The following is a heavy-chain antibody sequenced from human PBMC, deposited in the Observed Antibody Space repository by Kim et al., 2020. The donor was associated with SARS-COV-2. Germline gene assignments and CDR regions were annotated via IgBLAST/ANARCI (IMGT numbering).Heavy chain of an antibody. J-gene: IGHJ6*04. CDR3: VRAVRGYNMDV. CDR1: GFAVSSNY. CDR2: IYSDGIT. Sequence: GGSLRLSCAVSGFAVSSNYMTWVRRAPGKGLDWVSIIYSDGITYHADSVKGRFTISRDNFKNTLYLQMNSLRAEDTAVYYCVRAVRGYNMDVWGKGTTVTVSS. D-gene: IGHD3-10*01. V-gene: IGHV3-66*01.